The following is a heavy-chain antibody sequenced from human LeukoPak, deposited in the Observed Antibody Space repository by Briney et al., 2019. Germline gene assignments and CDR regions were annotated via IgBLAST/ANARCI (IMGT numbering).Heavy chain of an antibody. Sequence: PGGSLRLSCAASGFTFSSYGMHWVRQAPGKGLEWVAFIRYDGSNKYYADSVKGRFTISRDNSKNTLYLQMNSLRAEDTALYYCARSWYKGYYYYMDVWGKGTTVTVSS. J-gene: IGHJ6*03. CDR1: GFTFSSYG. D-gene: IGHD1-14*01. CDR3: ARSWYKGYYYYMDV. V-gene: IGHV3-30*02. CDR2: IRYDGSNK.